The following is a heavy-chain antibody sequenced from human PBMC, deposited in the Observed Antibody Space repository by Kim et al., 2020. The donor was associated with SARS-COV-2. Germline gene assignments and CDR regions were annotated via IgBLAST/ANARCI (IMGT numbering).Heavy chain of an antibody. Sequence: SRVTISVDTSKNQFSLKLSSVTAADTAVYYCATGGDDYGDYADYYYGMDVWGQGTTVTVSS. J-gene: IGHJ6*02. D-gene: IGHD4-17*01. CDR3: ATGGDDYGDYADYYYGMDV. V-gene: IGHV4-34*01.